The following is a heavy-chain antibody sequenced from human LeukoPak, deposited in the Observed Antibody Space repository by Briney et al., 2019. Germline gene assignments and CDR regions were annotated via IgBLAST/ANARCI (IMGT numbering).Heavy chain of an antibody. CDR3: ARAPSLYYYDSRGYFDY. CDR2: ISSSGSTI. V-gene: IGHV3-11*04. CDR1: GFTFSDYY. Sequence: GGSLRLSCAASGFTFSDYYMSWIRQAPGKGLEWVSYISSSGSTIYYADSVKGRFTISRDNAKNSLYLQMNSLRAEDTAVYYCARAPSLYYYDSRGYFDYWGQGTLVTVSS. D-gene: IGHD3-22*01. J-gene: IGHJ4*02.